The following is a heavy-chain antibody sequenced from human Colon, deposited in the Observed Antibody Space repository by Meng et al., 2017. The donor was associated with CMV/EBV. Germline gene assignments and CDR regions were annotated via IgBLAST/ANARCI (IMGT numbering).Heavy chain of an antibody. CDR2: INSDGSYT. V-gene: IGHV3-74*01. CDR1: GFSFGSFW. Sequence: GESLKISCEASGFSFGSFWMHWVRRPPGKALIWVAHINSDGSYTNYADSVKGRFTISRANADNTVYLQMNSLTAADTGMYYCVRGVAVSGSRIDSWGQGALVTVSS. CDR3: VRGVAVSGSRIDS. D-gene: IGHD6-19*01. J-gene: IGHJ4*02.